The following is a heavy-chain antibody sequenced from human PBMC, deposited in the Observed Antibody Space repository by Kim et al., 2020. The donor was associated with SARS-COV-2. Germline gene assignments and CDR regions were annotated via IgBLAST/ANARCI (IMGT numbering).Heavy chain of an antibody. J-gene: IGHJ5*02. CDR3: ARSNFDWLTIGVGYNWFDR. CDR2: MNPNSGNT. D-gene: IGHD3-9*01. CDR1: GYTFTRYD. V-gene: IGHV1-8*01. Sequence: ASVKVSCKASGYTFTRYDINWVRQATGQGLEWMGWMNPNSGNTGYAQKFQGRVTMTRNTSISTAYMELSSLRSEDTAVYYCARSNFDWLTIGVGYNWFDRWGQGTLVTVSA.